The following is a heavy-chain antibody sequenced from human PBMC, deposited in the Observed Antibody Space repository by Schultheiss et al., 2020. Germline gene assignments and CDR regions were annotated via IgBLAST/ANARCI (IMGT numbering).Heavy chain of an antibody. V-gene: IGHV3-23*01. D-gene: IGHD5-18*01. CDR1: GFTFSSYG. Sequence: LKISCAASGFTFSSYGMHWVRQAPGKGLEWVSAISGSGGSTYYADSVKGRFTISRDNSKNTLYLQMNSLRAEDTAVYYCATLLRGYSYGYWFEESDYWGQGTRVT. J-gene: IGHJ4*02. CDR3: ATLLRGYSYGYWFEESDY. CDR2: ISGSGGST.